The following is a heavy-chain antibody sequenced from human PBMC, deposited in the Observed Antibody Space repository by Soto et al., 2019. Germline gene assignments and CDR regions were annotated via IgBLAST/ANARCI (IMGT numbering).Heavy chain of an antibody. Sequence: QVQLVQSGAEVKKPGASVKVSCKASGYTFTSYGISWVRQAPGQGLEWMGWINAYNGNTNYAQKLQGRVTMTTDTPTSPAYLALRILRSDDTAVYYCERVLPPFDPWGKGTLVTVST. CDR1: GYTFTSYG. CDR2: INAYNGNT. J-gene: IGHJ5*02. CDR3: ERVLPPFDP. V-gene: IGHV1-18*01.